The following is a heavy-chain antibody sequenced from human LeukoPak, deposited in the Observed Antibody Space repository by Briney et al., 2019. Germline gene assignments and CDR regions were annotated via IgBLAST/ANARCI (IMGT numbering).Heavy chain of an antibody. D-gene: IGHD3-22*01. Sequence: SETLSLTCAVYGGSFSDYYWTWIRQPPGKGLEWIGEINHSGSPNNNPSLKSRVTISVDTSKNQFSLKLRSVTAADTAVYYCARVVVITSGYWYFDLWGRGTLVTVSS. V-gene: IGHV4-34*01. CDR1: GGSFSDYY. J-gene: IGHJ2*01. CDR3: ARVVVITSGYWYFDL. CDR2: INHSGSP.